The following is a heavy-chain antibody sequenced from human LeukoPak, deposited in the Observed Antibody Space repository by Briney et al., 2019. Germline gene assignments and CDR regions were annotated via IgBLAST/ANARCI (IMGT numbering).Heavy chain of an antibody. CDR3: ARVESTRTYYYYYYMDV. V-gene: IGHV4-39*01. J-gene: IGHJ6*03. Sequence: SETLSLTCTVSGGSISSSSYYWGWIRQPPGKGLEWIGSIYYSGSTYYNPSLKSRVTISVDTSKNQFSLKLSSVTAADTAVYYCARVESTRTYYYYYYMDVWGKGTTVTISS. CDR1: GGSISSSSYY. CDR2: IYYSGST. D-gene: IGHD2-15*01.